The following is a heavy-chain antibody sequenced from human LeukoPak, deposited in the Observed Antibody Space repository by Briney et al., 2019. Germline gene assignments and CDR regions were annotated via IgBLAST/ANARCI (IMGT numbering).Heavy chain of an antibody. J-gene: IGHJ3*02. CDR2: IYYSGST. CDR1: GGSISSYY. V-gene: IGHV4-59*01. D-gene: IGHD5-18*01. CDR3: ARVRGYSYGDLFVEDAFDI. Sequence: SETLPLTCTVSGGSISSYYWSWIRQPPGKGLEWIGYIYYSGSTNYNPSLKSRVTISLNTSKNQFSLKLSSVTAADTAVYYCARVRGYSYGDLFVEDAFDIWGQGTMVTVSS.